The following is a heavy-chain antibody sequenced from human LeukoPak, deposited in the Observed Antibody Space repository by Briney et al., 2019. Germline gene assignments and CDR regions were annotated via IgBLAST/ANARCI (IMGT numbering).Heavy chain of an antibody. V-gene: IGHV3-30-3*01. D-gene: IGHD2-15*01. J-gene: IGHJ4*02. CDR1: GFPLSSYA. CDR2: ISYDGSNK. Sequence: PGGALRLSCAASGFPLSSYAMHWVRQAPGKGLEWVAVISYDGSNKYYADSVKGRFTISRDNSKNTLYLQMNSLRAEDTAVYYCARDEVSVGWDYWGQGTLVTVSS. CDR3: ARDEVSVGWDY.